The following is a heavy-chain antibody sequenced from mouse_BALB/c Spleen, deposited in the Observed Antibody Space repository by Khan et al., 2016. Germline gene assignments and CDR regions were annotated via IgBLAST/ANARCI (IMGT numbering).Heavy chain of an antibody. CDR2: INTYTGEP. Sequence: QIQLVQSGPELKKPGETVKISCKTSGYTFTNYGMNWVKQAPGKGLKWMGWINTYTGEPAYADDFKGRFALSLEPSSRPAFLLITHLKNEDTSTYFCARDGNYYAMDYWGQGTSVTVSS. V-gene: IGHV9-3-1*01. CDR1: GYTFTNYG. J-gene: IGHJ4*01. D-gene: IGHD2-1*01. CDR3: ARDGNYYAMDY.